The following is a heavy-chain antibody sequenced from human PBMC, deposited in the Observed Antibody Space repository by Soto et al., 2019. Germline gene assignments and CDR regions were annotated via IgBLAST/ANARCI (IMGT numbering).Heavy chain of an antibody. CDR2: IYYSGST. CDR1: GGSISSGGYY. CDR3: ATKGYDNNGYYGDY. J-gene: IGHJ4*02. Sequence: QVQLQESGPGLVKPSQTLSLTCTVSGGSISSGGYYWTWIRQHPGKGLEWIGYIYYSGSTYYNPSLKSRVTISVNTPMNQFSLELSSVTAADTAVYYCATKGYDNNGYYGDYWGQGTLVTVSS. D-gene: IGHD3-22*01. V-gene: IGHV4-31*03.